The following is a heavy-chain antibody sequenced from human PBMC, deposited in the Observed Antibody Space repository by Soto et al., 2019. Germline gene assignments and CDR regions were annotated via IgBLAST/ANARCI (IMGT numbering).Heavy chain of an antibody. Sequence: PSETLSLTCTVSGGSISSYYWSWIRQPPGKGLEWIGYIYYSGSTNYNPSLKSRVTISVDTSKNQFSLKLSPVTAADTAVYYCARDRAEGLLWFGESTLNYYDGIDVWGQGTTVPVS. CDR1: GGSISSYY. CDR3: ARDRAEGLLWFGESTLNYYDGIDV. D-gene: IGHD3-10*01. CDR2: IYYSGST. J-gene: IGHJ6*02. V-gene: IGHV4-59*01.